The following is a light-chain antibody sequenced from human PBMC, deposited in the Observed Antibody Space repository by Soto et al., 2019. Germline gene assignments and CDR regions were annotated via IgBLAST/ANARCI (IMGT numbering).Light chain of an antibody. CDR2: EVT. V-gene: IGLV2-8*01. Sequence: QSALTQPPSASGSPGQSVTISCAGTSSDIGLYNYVSWYQHHPGKSPKLIIYEVTNRPSGVPDRFSGSKSGNTASLTISGRQAEDEADYYCCSYAGNINFDVFGGGTKLTVL. CDR1: SSDIGLYNY. CDR3: CSYAGNINFDV. J-gene: IGLJ3*02.